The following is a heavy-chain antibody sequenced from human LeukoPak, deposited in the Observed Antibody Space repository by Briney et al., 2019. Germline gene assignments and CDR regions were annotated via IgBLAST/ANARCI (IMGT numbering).Heavy chain of an antibody. CDR2: ISSSSSYI. CDR3: ARNAAGLPDY. D-gene: IGHD6-13*01. V-gene: IGHV3-21*01. CDR1: GFTFSSYS. Sequence: TGGSLRLSCAAPGFTFSSYSMTWVRQAPGKGLEWVSSISSSSSYIYYADSVKGRFTISRDNAKNSLYLQMNSLRAEDTAVYYCARNAAGLPDYWGQGTLVTVSS. J-gene: IGHJ4*02.